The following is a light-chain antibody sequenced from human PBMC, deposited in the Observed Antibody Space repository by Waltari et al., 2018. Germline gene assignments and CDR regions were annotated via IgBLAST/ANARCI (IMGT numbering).Light chain of an antibody. V-gene: IGLV3-1*01. CDR3: RAWATGTDVI. Sequence: SYELTQPPSVSVSPGQTATITCSGDKLGDKDVCWYQQKPGQSPVVVIYQNTKRPSGIPERFSGSNSENTATLTISGTQAMDEADYYCRAWATGTDVISGGGTKVTVL. J-gene: IGLJ2*01. CDR2: QNT. CDR1: KLGDKD.